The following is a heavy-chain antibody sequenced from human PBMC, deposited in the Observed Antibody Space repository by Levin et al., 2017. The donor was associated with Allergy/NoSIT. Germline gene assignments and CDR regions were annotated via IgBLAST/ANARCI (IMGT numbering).Heavy chain of an antibody. D-gene: IGHD6-19*01. CDR3: ARSYSSGWYGRAFDI. J-gene: IGHJ3*02. V-gene: IGHV1-18*01. CDR2: ISAYNGNT. Sequence: KISCKASGYTFTSYGISWVRQAPGQGLEWMGWISAYNGNTNYAQKLQGRVTMTTDTSTSTAYMELRSLRSDDTAVYYCARSYSSGWYGRAFDIWGQGTMVTVSS. CDR1: GYTFTSYG.